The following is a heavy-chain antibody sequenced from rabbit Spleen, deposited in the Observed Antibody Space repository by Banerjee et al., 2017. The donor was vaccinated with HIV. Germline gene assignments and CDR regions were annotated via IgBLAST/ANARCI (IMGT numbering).Heavy chain of an antibody. CDR3: ARQYGDRLDL. Sequence: QSLEESGGDLVKPGASLTLTCTASGFSFSSNYYMYWVRQAPGKGLEWIACIDNASSGGTVYASWAKGRFTISKTSSTTVTLQMTSLTAADTATYFCARQYGDRLDLWGPGTLVTVS. D-gene: IGHD2-1*01. J-gene: IGHJ4*01. V-gene: IGHV1S40*01. CDR2: IDNASSGGT. CDR1: GFSFSSNYY.